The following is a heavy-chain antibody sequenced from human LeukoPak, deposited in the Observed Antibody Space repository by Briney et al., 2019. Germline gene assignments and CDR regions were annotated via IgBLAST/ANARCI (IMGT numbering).Heavy chain of an antibody. Sequence: ASVKVSCKASGYTFTGYYMHWVRQAPGQGLEWMGWINPNSGGTNYAQKSQGRVTMTRDTSISTAYMELSRLRSDDTAVYYCARDLVWYNWNPGTNVDYWGQGTLVTVSS. CDR1: GYTFTGYY. D-gene: IGHD1-20*01. V-gene: IGHV1-2*02. CDR3: ARDLVWYNWNPGTNVDY. J-gene: IGHJ4*02. CDR2: INPNSGGT.